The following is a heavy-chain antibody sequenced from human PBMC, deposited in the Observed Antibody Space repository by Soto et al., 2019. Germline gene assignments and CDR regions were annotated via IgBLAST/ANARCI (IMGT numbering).Heavy chain of an antibody. V-gene: IGHV1-18*01. CDR1: GYPFTDYG. CDR2: INSYNGDT. Sequence: QVPLVQSGAEVKKPGASVKVSCKASGYPFTDYGITWVRQAPGQGLQWMGWINSYNGDTNNAHSFQGRVSMTTDTSTSTAYLELSSLRSDDTAVYYCARDRYNRGSFDYWGQGSLVTVSS. D-gene: IGHD1-1*01. J-gene: IGHJ4*02. CDR3: ARDRYNRGSFDY.